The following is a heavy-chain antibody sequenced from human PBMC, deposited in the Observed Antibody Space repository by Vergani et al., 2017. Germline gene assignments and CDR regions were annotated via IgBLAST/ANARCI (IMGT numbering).Heavy chain of an antibody. CDR2: IYHSGST. J-gene: IGHJ4*02. CDR3: ARLDDSSGYYYD. Sequence: QLQLQESGPGLVKPSETLSLTCTVSGGSISSSSYYWGWIRQPPGKGLEWIGSIYHSGSTYYNPSLKSRVTISVDTSKNQFSLKLSSVTAADTAVYYCARLDDSSGYYYDWGQGTLVTVSS. CDR1: GGSISSSSYY. D-gene: IGHD3-22*01. V-gene: IGHV4-39*07.